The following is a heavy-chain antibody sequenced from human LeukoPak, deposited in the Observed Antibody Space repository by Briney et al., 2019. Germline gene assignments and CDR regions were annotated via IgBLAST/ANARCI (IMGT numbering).Heavy chain of an antibody. D-gene: IGHD2-2*01. Sequence: GESLKISCKGSGYSFTSYWIGWVRQMPGKGLEWMGIIYPGDSDTRYSPSFQGQVTISADKSISTAYLQWSSLKASDTAMYYCARQSRYRSSTSCNWFDPWGQGTLVTVSS. V-gene: IGHV5-51*01. J-gene: IGHJ5*02. CDR1: GYSFTSYW. CDR3: ARQSRYRSSTSCNWFDP. CDR2: IYPGDSDT.